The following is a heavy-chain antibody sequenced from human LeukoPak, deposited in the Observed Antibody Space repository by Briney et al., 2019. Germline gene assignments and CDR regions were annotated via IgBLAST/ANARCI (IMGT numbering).Heavy chain of an antibody. V-gene: IGHV3-21*01. Sequence: GGSLRLSCAASGFTFSSYSMNWVRQASGKGLEWVSSISSSSSYIYYADSVKGRFTISRDNAKNSLYLQMNSLRAEDTAVYYCARVRRGYSGYAFDYWGQGTLVTVSS. CDR2: ISSSSSYI. D-gene: IGHD5-12*01. CDR1: GFTFSSYS. CDR3: ARVRRGYSGYAFDY. J-gene: IGHJ4*02.